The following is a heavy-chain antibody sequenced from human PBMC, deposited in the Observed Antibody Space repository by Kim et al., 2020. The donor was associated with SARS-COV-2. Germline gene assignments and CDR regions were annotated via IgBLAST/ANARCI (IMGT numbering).Heavy chain of an antibody. CDR1: GGSISSYY. D-gene: IGHD3-22*01. Sequence: SETLSLTCTVSGGSISSYYWSWIRQPPGKGLEWIGYIYYSGSTNYNPSLKSRVTISVDTSKNQFSLKLSSVTAADTAVYYCARTDYYDSSGDDAFDIWGQGTMVTVSS. J-gene: IGHJ3*02. CDR2: IYYSGST. V-gene: IGHV4-59*08. CDR3: ARTDYYDSSGDDAFDI.